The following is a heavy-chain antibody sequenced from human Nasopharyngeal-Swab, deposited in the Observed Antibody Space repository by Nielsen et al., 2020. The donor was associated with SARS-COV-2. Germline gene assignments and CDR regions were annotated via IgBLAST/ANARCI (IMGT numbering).Heavy chain of an antibody. Sequence: ETLSLTCAVSGGSISSSYWWTWVRQAPGKGLEWVSSISSGGNYRYYADSVKGRFTISRDNARSSVSLQMNSLRAEDTAVYYCARVCNGGDCYSGVDHWGQGTLVTVSS. CDR2: ISSGGNYR. CDR3: ARVCNGGDCYSGVDH. V-gene: IGHV3-21*01. J-gene: IGHJ4*02. CDR1: GGSISSSYW. D-gene: IGHD2-15*01.